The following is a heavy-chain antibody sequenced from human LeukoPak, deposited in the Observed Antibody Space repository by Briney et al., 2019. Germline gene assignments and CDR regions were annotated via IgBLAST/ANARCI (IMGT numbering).Heavy chain of an antibody. CDR1: GGSISSSTYY. D-gene: IGHD3-22*01. J-gene: IGHJ4*01. V-gene: IGHV4-39*07. CDR2: ISYSGST. Sequence: PSETLSLTCTVSGGSISSSTYYWGWIRQPPGKGLEWIGSISYSGSTYYNPSLKSRVTISVDPSKNQFSLKLTSLTAADTAVYYCAREPFTSAYHLGSNDYWGRGTLVTVSS. CDR3: AREPFTSAYHLGSNDY.